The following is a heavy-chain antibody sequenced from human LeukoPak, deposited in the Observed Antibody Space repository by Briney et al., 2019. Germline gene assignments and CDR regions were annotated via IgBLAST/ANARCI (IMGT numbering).Heavy chain of an antibody. J-gene: IGHJ5*02. D-gene: IGHD6-19*01. CDR2: ISAYNGNT. Sequence: ASVKVSCKASGYTFTGYGISWVRQAPGQGLEWMGWISAYNGNTNYAQKLQGRVTMTTDTSTSTAYMELRSLRSDDTAVYYCARGGFYYSSVRRGWFDPWGQGTLVTVSS. CDR3: ARGGFYYSSVRRGWFDP. CDR1: GYTFTGYG. V-gene: IGHV1-18*01.